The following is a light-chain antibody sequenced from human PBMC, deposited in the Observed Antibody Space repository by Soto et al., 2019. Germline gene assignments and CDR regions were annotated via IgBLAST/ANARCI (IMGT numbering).Light chain of an antibody. CDR3: QQYNNWPPYT. CDR1: LSVYSS. Sequence: EIVMTQSPATLSVSPGERATLSCRASLSVYSSLAWYQQRPGQAPRLLIYGASTRATGIPARFSGSGSGTEFTLTISSLQSEDSAVYYCQQYNNWPPYTFGQGTKVDI. CDR2: GAS. V-gene: IGKV3-15*01. J-gene: IGKJ2*01.